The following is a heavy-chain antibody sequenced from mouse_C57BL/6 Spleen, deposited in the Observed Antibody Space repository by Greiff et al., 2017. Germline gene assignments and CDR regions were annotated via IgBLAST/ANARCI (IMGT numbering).Heavy chain of an antibody. Sequence: EVKLLESGPGLVKPSQSLSLTCSVTGYSITSGYYWNWIRQFPGNKLEWMGYISYDGSNNYNPSLKNRISITRDTSKNQFFLKLNSVTTEDTATYYCARDATYDYAWFAYWGQGTLVTVSA. D-gene: IGHD2-4*01. V-gene: IGHV3-6*01. CDR3: ARDATYDYAWFAY. CDR1: GYSITSGYY. CDR2: ISYDGSN. J-gene: IGHJ3*01.